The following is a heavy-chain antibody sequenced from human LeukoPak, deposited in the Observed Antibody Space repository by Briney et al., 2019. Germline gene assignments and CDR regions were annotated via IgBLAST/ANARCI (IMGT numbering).Heavy chain of an antibody. CDR1: GFTFSSYS. V-gene: IGHV3-49*04. D-gene: IGHD3-16*01. CDR2: IRSKAYGGTT. CDR3: TVGAHDS. Sequence: GGSLRLSCAASGFTFSSYSMNWVRQAPGKGLEWVGFIRSKAYGGTTEYAASVKGRFTISGDDSKSIAYRQMNSLKTEDTAVYYCTVGAHDSWGQGTLVTVSS. J-gene: IGHJ5*01.